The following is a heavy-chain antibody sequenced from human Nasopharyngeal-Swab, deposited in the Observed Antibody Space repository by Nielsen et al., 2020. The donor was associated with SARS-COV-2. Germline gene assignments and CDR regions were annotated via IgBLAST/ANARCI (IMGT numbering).Heavy chain of an antibody. CDR3: AKDDFCPACAFDV. D-gene: IGHD2-21*02. CDR2: VSNNDGSLT. CDR1: GFAFWKYA. Sequence: GESLKLSCAASGFAFWKYALSLVRQAPGKGLDWVSTVSNNDGSLTFYADSVKGRFTISRDTSKNTVSLQMNSLRAEDTAVYYCAKDDFCPACAFDVWGQGTIVTVSS. V-gene: IGHV3-23*01. J-gene: IGHJ3*01.